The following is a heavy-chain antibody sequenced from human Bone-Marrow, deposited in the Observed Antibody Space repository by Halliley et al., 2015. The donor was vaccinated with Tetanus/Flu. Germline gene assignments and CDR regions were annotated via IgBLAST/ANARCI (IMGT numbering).Heavy chain of an antibody. CDR1: GGSLSSGTYD. CDR2: FYYSGST. J-gene: IGHJ5*02. CDR3: ARDRTVVGGYNNWFDP. D-gene: IGHD1-26*01. Sequence: TLSLTCTVSGGSLSSGTYDWGWIRQPPGKGLEWIGTFYYSGSTYYNPSLKSRVTISVDRSKNQVSLKLTSVTAADTAVYYCARDRTVVGGYNNWFDPWGQGMLVTVSS. V-gene: IGHV4-39*07.